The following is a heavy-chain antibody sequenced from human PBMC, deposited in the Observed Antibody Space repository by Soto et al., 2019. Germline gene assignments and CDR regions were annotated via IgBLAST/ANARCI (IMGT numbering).Heavy chain of an antibody. CDR2: ISGSGGST. V-gene: IGHV3-23*01. D-gene: IGHD2-2*01. J-gene: IGHJ5*02. CDR1: GFTFSSYA. Sequence: GGSLRLSCAASGFTFSSYAMSWVRQAPGKGLEWVSAISGSGGSTYYADSVKGRFTISRDNSKNTLYLQMDSLRAEDTAVYYCAKDLDCRTCLVPGPWGQGTLVTVSS. CDR3: AKDLDCRTCLVPGP.